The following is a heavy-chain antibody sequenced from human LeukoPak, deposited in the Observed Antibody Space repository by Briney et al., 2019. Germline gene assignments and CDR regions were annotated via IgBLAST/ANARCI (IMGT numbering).Heavy chain of an antibody. CDR2: INHSGST. Sequence: SETLSLTCAVYGGSFSGYYWSWIRQPPGKGLEWIGEINHSGSTNYNPSLKSRVTISVDTSKNQFSLKLSSVTAADTAVYYCVRARTGYSSSWYMSWFDPWGQGTLVTVSS. CDR3: VRARTGYSSSWYMSWFDP. V-gene: IGHV4-34*01. D-gene: IGHD6-13*01. J-gene: IGHJ5*02. CDR1: GGSFSGYY.